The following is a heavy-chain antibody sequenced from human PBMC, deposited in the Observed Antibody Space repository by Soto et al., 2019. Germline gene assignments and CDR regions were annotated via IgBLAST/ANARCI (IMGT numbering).Heavy chain of an antibody. CDR3: ERLPVGYYYYMDA. CDR2: IYYSGST. D-gene: IGHD1-26*01. V-gene: IGHV4-39*01. Sequence: PSETLSLTCTVSGGSISSSSYYWGWIRQPPGKGLEWIGSIYYSGSTYYNPSLKSRVTISVDTSKNQFSLKLSSVTAADTAVYYWERLPVGYYYYMDARGKGTTVTVPS. J-gene: IGHJ6*03. CDR1: GGSISSSSYY.